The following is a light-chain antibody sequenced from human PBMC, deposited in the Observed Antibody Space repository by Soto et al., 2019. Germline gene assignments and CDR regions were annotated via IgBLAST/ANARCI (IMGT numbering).Light chain of an antibody. J-gene: IGKJ3*01. V-gene: IGKV3-15*01. CDR2: GAS. CDR3: QQYNNWPFT. CDR1: QSVSSN. Sequence: EIVMTQSPATLSVSPGERATLSCRASQSVSSNLAWYQQKPGQAPRLLLYGASTRATGIPARFSGSGSGTEFTLTISSLQSEAFAVYYCQQYNNWPFTFGPGTKVDIK.